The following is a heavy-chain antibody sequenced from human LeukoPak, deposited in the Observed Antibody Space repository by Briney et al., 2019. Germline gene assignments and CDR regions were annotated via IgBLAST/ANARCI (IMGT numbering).Heavy chain of an antibody. CDR3: AKGYSRTTASYFDY. CDR1: GFTFSSYW. Sequence: GGSLRLSCAASGFTFSSYWMSWVRQAPGKGLEWVANIKQDGSEKYYVDSVKGRFTISRDNAKNSLYLQMNSLRAEDTAVYYCAKGYSRTTASYFDYWGQGILVTVSS. D-gene: IGHD3-10*01. V-gene: IGHV3-7*03. CDR2: IKQDGSEK. J-gene: IGHJ4*02.